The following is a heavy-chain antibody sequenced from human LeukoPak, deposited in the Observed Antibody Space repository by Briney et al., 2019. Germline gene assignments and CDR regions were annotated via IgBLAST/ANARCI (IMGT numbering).Heavy chain of an antibody. D-gene: IGHD3-22*01. CDR1: GFTFSSYS. J-gene: IGHJ6*03. CDR2: ISGSSSTI. V-gene: IGHV3-48*01. CDR3: ARDAYYYDSSGYYSGSGYYYYMDV. Sequence: GGSLRLSCAASGFTFSSYSMNWVRQAPGKGLEWVSYISGSSSTIYYADSVKGRFTISRDNAKNSLYLQMNSLRAEDTAVYYCARDAYYYDSSGYYSGSGYYYYMDVWGKGTTVTVSS.